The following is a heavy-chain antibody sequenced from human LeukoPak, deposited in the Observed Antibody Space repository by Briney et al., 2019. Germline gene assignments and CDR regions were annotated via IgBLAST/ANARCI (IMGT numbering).Heavy chain of an antibody. D-gene: IGHD3-22*01. CDR3: APPPYYYEANGYSVA. CDR2: IYYTGPT. CDR1: GVSISTSRYY. V-gene: IGHV4-39*01. Sequence: SETLSLTCTVSGVSISTSRYYWGWIRQPPGKGPEWIGNIYYTGPTYYNASLESRVTISLDTSKNQFFLKLSSVTAADTAVYYCAPPPYYYEANGYSVAWGQGTLVTVSS. J-gene: IGHJ5*02.